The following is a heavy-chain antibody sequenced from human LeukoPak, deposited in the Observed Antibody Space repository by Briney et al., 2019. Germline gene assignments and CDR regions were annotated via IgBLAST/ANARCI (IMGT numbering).Heavy chain of an antibody. Sequence: GGPLRLSCTASGFTFSSLAMNWVRQAPGKGLEWVSALYIGGNTYYADSVRGRFTISRDNSKNTLYLQMNSLRAEDTAIYYCMTAAGYNFGQYWGQGTLVTVSS. J-gene: IGHJ4*02. CDR3: MTAAGYNFGQY. V-gene: IGHV3-23*05. D-gene: IGHD5-18*01. CDR1: GFTFSSLA. CDR2: LYIGGNT.